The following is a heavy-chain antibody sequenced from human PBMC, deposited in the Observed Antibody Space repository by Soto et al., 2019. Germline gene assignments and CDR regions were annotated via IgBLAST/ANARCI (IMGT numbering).Heavy chain of an antibody. CDR3: ARTGWSASLLWFGELSGPYYFDY. Sequence: SETLSLTCTVSGGSISSGDYYWSWIRQPPGKGLEGIGYIYYSRSTYYNPSLKSRVTISVDTSKNQFSLKLSSVTAADTPVYYCARTGWSASLLWFGELSGPYYFDYWGQGTLVTVSS. V-gene: IGHV4-30-4*01. D-gene: IGHD3-10*01. CDR2: IYYSRST. J-gene: IGHJ4*02. CDR1: GGSISSGDYY.